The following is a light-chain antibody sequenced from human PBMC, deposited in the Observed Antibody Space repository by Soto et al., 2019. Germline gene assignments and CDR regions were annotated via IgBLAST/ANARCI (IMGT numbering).Light chain of an antibody. CDR1: QSVSSNF. J-gene: IGKJ1*01. V-gene: IGKV3-20*01. Sequence: EIVLTQSPGTLSLSPEQRATLSCRASQSVSSNFLAWYQQKPGQAPRLLIFDASNRATGIPDRFSGSGSGTDFTLTISRLEPEDFAVYYCQQYGSSPRTFGQGTKVEIK. CDR2: DAS. CDR3: QQYGSSPRT.